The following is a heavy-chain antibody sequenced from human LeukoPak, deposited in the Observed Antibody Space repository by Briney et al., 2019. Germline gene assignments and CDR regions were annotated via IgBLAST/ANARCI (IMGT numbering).Heavy chain of an antibody. CDR2: ISYDGSNK. CDR1: GFTFSDYA. J-gene: IGHJ4*02. D-gene: IGHD1-26*01. V-gene: IGHV3-30-3*01. CDR3: ARVPPYSGTYSLFDC. Sequence: PRGSLRLSCAASGFTFSDYAMHWVRQSPGKGLEWVAVISYDGSNKYYADSVKGRFTISRDNSKNTLYLQMNSLRDEDTAVYYCARVPPYSGTYSLFDCWGQGTLVTVCS.